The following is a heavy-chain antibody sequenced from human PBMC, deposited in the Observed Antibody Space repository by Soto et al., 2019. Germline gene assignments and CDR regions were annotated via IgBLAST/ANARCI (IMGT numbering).Heavy chain of an antibody. V-gene: IGHV4-34*01. CDR3: ARGLSPYYDSGNSSLGY. D-gene: IGHD3-10*01. CDR1: GGSFSGYY. J-gene: IGHJ4*02. CDR2: INHSGST. Sequence: QVQLQQWGAGLLKPSETLSLTCAVYGGSFSGYYWSWIRQPPGKGLEWIGEINHSGSTNYNPSLHSQLTISVDTPRNQCSLKLSSVTAADTAVYYCARGLSPYYDSGNSSLGYGGQGSLVTVSS.